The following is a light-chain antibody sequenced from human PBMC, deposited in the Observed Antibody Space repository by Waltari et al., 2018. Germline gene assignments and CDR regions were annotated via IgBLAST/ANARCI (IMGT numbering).Light chain of an antibody. CDR3: HQHYTTPWT. CDR2: WAS. CDR1: QTVLYRDNNKNY. Sequence: DIVMTQSPDSLAVSLGERATINCKSSQTVLYRDNNKNYLTWYQQKPGQPPKLLFSWASIRGSGVPDRLSASGSGTDFTLTISSLQAEDVAVYYCHQHYTTPWTFGQGTKVEIK. J-gene: IGKJ1*01. V-gene: IGKV4-1*01.